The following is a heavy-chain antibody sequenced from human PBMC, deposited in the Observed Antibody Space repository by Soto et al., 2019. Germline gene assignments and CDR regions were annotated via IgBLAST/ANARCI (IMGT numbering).Heavy chain of an antibody. Sequence: ASVKVSCKASGYTFTSYYMHWVRQAPGQGLEWMGIINPSGGSTSYAQKFQGRVTMTRDTSTSTVYMGLSSLRSEDTAVYYCASVSSYSYASRGHNSLAFDIWGQGTMVTVSS. CDR1: GYTFTSYY. V-gene: IGHV1-46*01. CDR2: INPSGGST. D-gene: IGHD3-22*01. CDR3: ASVSSYSYASRGHNSLAFDI. J-gene: IGHJ3*02.